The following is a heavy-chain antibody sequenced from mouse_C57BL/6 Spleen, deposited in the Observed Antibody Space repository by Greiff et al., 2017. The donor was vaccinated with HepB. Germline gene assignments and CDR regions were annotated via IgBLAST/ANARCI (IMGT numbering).Heavy chain of an antibody. CDR3: ARRVPHYYGSSLDY. V-gene: IGHV1-26*01. CDR1: GYTFTDYY. CDR2: INPNNGVT. D-gene: IGHD1-1*01. Sequence: EVQLQQSGPELVKPGASVKISCKASGYTFTDYYMNWVKQSHGKSLEWIGDINPNNGVTSYNQKFKGKATLTVDKSSSTAYMELRSLTSEDSAVYYCARRVPHYYGSSLDYWGQGTTLTVSS. J-gene: IGHJ2*01.